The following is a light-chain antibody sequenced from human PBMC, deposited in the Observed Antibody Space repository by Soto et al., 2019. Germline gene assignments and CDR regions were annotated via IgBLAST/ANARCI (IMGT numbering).Light chain of an antibody. J-gene: IGKJ4*01. V-gene: IGKV3-11*01. CDR3: QHRT. Sequence: EIVLTQSPATLSLSLGERATLSCRASQSVSSYLAWYQQKPGQAPRLLIYDASNRATGIPARFSGSGSGTDFTLTISSLEPEDFAVYYCQHRTFGGGTKVDSK. CDR1: QSVSSY. CDR2: DAS.